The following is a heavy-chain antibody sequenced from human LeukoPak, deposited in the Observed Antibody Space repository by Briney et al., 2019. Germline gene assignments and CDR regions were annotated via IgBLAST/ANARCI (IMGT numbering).Heavy chain of an antibody. CDR2: VDPEDGET. J-gene: IGHJ4*02. CDR3: ATGWDPGSSSSGWIFDY. V-gene: IGHV1-69-2*01. Sequence: GASVKVSCKASGYTFTDYYMHWVQQAPGKGLEWMGRVDPEDGETIYAEKFQGRVTITADTSTDTAYMELSSLRSKDTAVYYCATGWDPGSSSSGWIFDYWGQGTLVTVSS. D-gene: IGHD6-6*01. CDR1: GYTFTDYY.